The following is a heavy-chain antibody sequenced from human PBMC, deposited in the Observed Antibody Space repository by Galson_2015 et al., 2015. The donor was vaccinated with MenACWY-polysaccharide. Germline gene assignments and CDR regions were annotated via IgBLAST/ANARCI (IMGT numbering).Heavy chain of an antibody. CDR3: ARVLKGLVGATPDY. Sequence: ALLLSCAAAGVTFSSYSMNWGRQAPGTGLEGVSYISSGWPIYYADSVTGRYTISRDNAKNSLYLQMNSLSDDDTAVYYCARVLKGLVGATPDYWGQGTLVTVSS. J-gene: IGHJ4*02. V-gene: IGHV3-48*02. CDR2: ISSGWPI. CDR1: GVTFSSYS. D-gene: IGHD1-26*01.